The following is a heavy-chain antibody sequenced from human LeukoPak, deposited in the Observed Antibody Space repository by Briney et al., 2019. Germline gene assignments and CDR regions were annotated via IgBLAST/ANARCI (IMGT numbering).Heavy chain of an antibody. J-gene: IGHJ4*02. D-gene: IGHD5-12*01. V-gene: IGHV3-30*03. CDR2: ISYDGSNK. CDR3: ARVPGTWWLHDY. CDR1: GFTFSSYG. Sequence: GGSLRLSCAASGFTFSSYGMHWVRQAPGKGLEWVAVISYDGSNKYYGDSVKGRFTISRDNAKNSLYLQMNSLRAEDAGVYYCARVPGTWWLHDYWGQGTLVTVSS.